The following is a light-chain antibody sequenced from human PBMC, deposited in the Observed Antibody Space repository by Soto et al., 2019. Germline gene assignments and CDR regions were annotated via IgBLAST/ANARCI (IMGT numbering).Light chain of an antibody. J-gene: IGLJ1*01. CDR2: EVT. CDR1: SSDVGAYDY. CDR3: SSYASTSTYV. Sequence: QSALTQPASVSGSLGQSITISCTGTSSDVGAYDYVSWYRQHPGKAPKLMLYEVTDRPSGVSNRFSGSKSGNTASLTISGLQAEDEADYYFSSYASTSTYVFGTGTKVTVL. V-gene: IGLV2-14*01.